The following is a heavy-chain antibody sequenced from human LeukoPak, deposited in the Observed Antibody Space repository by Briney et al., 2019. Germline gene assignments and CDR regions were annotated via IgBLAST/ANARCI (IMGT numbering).Heavy chain of an antibody. J-gene: IGHJ6*04. CDR3: ARSGLRYFDWLAGSPEQPDHAYYYYYGMDV. CDR2: INAGNGNT. D-gene: IGHD3-9*01. Sequence: ASVKVSCKASGYTFTSYAMHWVRQAPGQRLEWMGWINAGNGNTKYSQKFQGRVTITRDTSASTAYMELSSLRSEDTAVYYCARSGLRYFDWLAGSPEQPDHAYYYYYGMDVWGKGTTVTVSS. V-gene: IGHV1-3*01. CDR1: GYTFTSYA.